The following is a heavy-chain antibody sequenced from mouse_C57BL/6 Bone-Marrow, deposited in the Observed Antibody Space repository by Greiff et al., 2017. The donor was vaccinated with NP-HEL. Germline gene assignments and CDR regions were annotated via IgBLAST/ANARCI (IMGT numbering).Heavy chain of an antibody. CDR2: IWSDGST. CDR3: ARHDYGSSYVNAMDY. Sequence: QVQLKQSGPGLVAPSQSLSITCTVSGFSLTSYGVHWVRQPPGKGLGWLVVIWSDGSTTYNSAHKSRLSISKDNSKSQVFLKMNSLQTDDTAMYYCARHDYGSSYVNAMDYWGQGTSVTVSS. V-gene: IGHV2-6-1*01. J-gene: IGHJ4*01. CDR1: GFSLTSYG. D-gene: IGHD1-1*01.